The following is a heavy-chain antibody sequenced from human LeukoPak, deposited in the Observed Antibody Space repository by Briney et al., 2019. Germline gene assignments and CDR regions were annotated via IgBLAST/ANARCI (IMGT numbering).Heavy chain of an antibody. CDR1: GGSISDYY. V-gene: IGHV4-59*08. CDR2: IYYSGSA. CDR3: ARHRNPYCSSTSCFNWFDP. Sequence: NPSETLSLTCTVSGGSISDYYWSWIRQPPGKGPEWIGYIYYSGSANYSPSLKSRVTISVDTSKNEFSLRLSSVTAADTAVYYCARHRNPYCSSTSCFNWFDPWGQGTLVTVSS. J-gene: IGHJ5*02. D-gene: IGHD2-2*01.